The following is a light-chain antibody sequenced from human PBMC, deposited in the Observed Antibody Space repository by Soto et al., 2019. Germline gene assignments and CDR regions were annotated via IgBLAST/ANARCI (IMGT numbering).Light chain of an antibody. CDR1: NSDVGAYNY. CDR3: CSFAGHNTFL. J-gene: IGLJ2*01. V-gene: IGLV2-11*01. CDR2: DVS. Sequence: QSVLTQPRAVSGSPGQSVTISCAGTNSDVGAYNYVSWYHQHPGKAPKLILYDVSQRPSGVPDRFSGSKSGNTASLTISGLQAEDEGYFYCCSFAGHNTFLFGGGPKVTVL.